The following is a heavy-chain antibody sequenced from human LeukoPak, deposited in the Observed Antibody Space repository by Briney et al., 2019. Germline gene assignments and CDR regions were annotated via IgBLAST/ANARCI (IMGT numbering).Heavy chain of an antibody. D-gene: IGHD3-10*01. Sequence: SQTLSLTCAISGDSVSSISAAWNCIRQSPSRGLEWLGRTNYRYKYYNDYAVSEKSLITINPDTSKNQYSLQLNSVTPEDTAVYYCARAGRGGGVYNPWGQGTLVTVSS. V-gene: IGHV6-1*01. CDR2: TNYRYKYYN. CDR1: GDSVSSISAA. CDR3: ARAGRGGGVYNP. J-gene: IGHJ5*02.